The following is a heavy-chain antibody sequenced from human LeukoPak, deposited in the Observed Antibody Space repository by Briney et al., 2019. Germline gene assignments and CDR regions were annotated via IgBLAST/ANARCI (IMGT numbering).Heavy chain of an antibody. V-gene: IGHV3-7*03. CDR2: VNRDGSET. J-gene: IGHJ6*02. D-gene: IGHD2-8*01. Sequence: GGSLRLSCAASGFALSSHWMTWVRQLPGRGPEWVANVNRDGSETYYLDSVKGRFTISKDNAKNSLYLQMNSLRAEDTALYHCARNNAMDVWGQGTTVIVSS. CDR3: ARNNAMDV. CDR1: GFALSSHW.